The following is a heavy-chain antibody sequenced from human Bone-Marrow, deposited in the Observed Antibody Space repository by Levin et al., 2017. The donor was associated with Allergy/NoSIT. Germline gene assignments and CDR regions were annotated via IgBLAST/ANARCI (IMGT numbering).Heavy chain of an antibody. J-gene: IGHJ4*02. Sequence: ESLKISCAVYGGSFSGYYWSWIRQPPGKGLEWIGEINHSGSTNYNPSLKSRVTISVDTSKNQFSLKLSSVTAADTAVYYCARGGGGYCSGGSCYSDYWGQGTLVTVSS. CDR2: INHSGST. V-gene: IGHV4-34*01. CDR1: GGSFSGYY. CDR3: ARGGGGYCSGGSCYSDY. D-gene: IGHD2-15*01.